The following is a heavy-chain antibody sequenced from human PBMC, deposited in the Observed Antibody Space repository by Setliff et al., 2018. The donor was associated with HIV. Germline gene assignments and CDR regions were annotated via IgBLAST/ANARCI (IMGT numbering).Heavy chain of an antibody. V-gene: IGHV3-30*02. CDR2: IRYDGSNK. Sequence: HGGSLRLSCAASGFTFSSYGMHWVRQAPGKGLEWVAFIRYDGSNKYYADSVKGRFTISRDNSKNTLYLQMNSLRAEDTAVYYCAKETGYCSGGSCLGGMDVWGQGTTVTVSS. D-gene: IGHD2-15*01. CDR1: GFTFSSYG. J-gene: IGHJ6*02. CDR3: AKETGYCSGGSCLGGMDV.